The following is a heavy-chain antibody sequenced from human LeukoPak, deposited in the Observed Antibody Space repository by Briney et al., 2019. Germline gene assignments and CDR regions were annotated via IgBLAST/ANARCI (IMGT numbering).Heavy chain of an antibody. CDR1: GFTFSDNY. D-gene: IGHD3-10*01. CDR2: ISWNSGSI. Sequence: GGSLRLSCAASGFTFSDNYMTWVRQAPGKGLEWVSGISWNSGSIGYADSVKGRFTISRDNAKNSLYLQMNSLRAEDTAVYYCARDMVRGPLDYWGQGTLVTVSS. V-gene: IGHV3-11*01. CDR3: ARDMVRGPLDY. J-gene: IGHJ4*02.